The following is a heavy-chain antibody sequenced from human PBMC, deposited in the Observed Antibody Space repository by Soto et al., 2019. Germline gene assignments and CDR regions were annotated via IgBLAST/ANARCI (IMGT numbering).Heavy chain of an antibody. CDR1: GDSVSSNSAA. CDR3: ARGAQWLVGWLDYYYYGMDV. D-gene: IGHD6-19*01. Sequence: QSQTLSLTCAISGDSVSSNSAAWNWIRQSPSRGLEWLGRTYYRSKWYNDYAVSVKSRITINPDTSKNQFSLQLNSVTPEDTAVYYCARGAQWLVGWLDYYYYGMDVWGQGTTVTVSS. CDR2: TYYRSKWYN. V-gene: IGHV6-1*01. J-gene: IGHJ6*02.